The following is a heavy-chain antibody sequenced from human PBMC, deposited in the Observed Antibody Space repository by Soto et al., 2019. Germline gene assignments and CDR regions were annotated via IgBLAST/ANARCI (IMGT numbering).Heavy chain of an antibody. CDR2: IYPGDSDT. J-gene: IGHJ6*02. D-gene: IGHD3-3*01. Sequence: PGESLKISCKGSGYRFTSYLIGWVRQMPGKGLEWMGIIYPGDSDTRYSPSFQGQVTISADKSISTAYLQWSSLKASDTAVYYCTTGSITIFGVVTPYFYGMDVWGQGTTVTVSS. CDR1: GYRFTSYL. V-gene: IGHV5-51*01. CDR3: TTGSITIFGVVTPYFYGMDV.